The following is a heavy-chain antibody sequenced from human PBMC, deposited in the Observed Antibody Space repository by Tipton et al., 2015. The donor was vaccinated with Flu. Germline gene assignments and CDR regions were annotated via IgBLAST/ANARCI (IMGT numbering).Heavy chain of an antibody. Sequence: TLSLTCTVSGGSISSYYWSWIRQPPGEGLEWIGYISYSGNTNYNPNNPSLRSRVTISLDTSKNQFSLKLSSVTAADTAMYYCARRAGAKPSYYYYMDVWGKGTTVTVSS. V-gene: IGHV4-59*07. CDR1: GGSISSYY. CDR3: ARRAGAKPSYYYYMDV. D-gene: IGHD3-10*01. J-gene: IGHJ6*03. CDR2: ISYSGNT.